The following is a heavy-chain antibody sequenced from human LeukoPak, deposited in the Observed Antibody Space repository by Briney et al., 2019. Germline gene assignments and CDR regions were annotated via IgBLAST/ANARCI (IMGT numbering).Heavy chain of an antibody. CDR1: GGSISSYY. CDR3: ACLTTADAFDI. J-gene: IGHJ3*02. V-gene: IGHV4-59*01. Sequence: TSSETLSLTCTVSGGSISSYYWSWIRQPPGKGLEWIRYIYDSGSTNYNPSLKSRVTISVDTSKNQFSLKLSSVTAADTAVYYCACLTTADAFDIWGQGTMVTVSS. D-gene: IGHD3-22*01. CDR2: IYDSGST.